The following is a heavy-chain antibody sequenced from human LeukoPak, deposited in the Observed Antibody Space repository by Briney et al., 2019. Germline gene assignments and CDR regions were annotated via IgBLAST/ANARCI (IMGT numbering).Heavy chain of an antibody. Sequence: PGGSLRLSCAAAPGITFGSYLMSWVRQAPGKGLEWVANIKEDGSEKYFVDSVKGRFTISRDNAKNSLYLQMNRLRVEGTAVYYCTMAGTAAFFDYWGQGTPVTVSS. J-gene: IGHJ4*02. CDR3: TMAGTAAFFDY. V-gene: IGHV3-7*04. CDR1: GITFGSYL. CDR2: IKEDGSEK. D-gene: IGHD1-1*01.